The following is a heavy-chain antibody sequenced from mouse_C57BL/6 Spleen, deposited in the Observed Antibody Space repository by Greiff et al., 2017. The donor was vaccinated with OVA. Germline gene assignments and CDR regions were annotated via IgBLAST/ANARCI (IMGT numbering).Heavy chain of an antibody. CDR3: ARPSFYGSAYPYAMDY. D-gene: IGHD1-1*01. Sequence: QVQLQQPGAELVKPGASVKMSCKASGYTFTSYWITWVKQRPGQGLEWIGDIYPGSGSTNYNEKFKSKATLTVDKSSSTAYMQLSSLTSEDSAVYYCARPSFYGSAYPYAMDYWGQGTSVTVSS. V-gene: IGHV1-55*01. CDR1: GYTFTSYW. J-gene: IGHJ4*01. CDR2: IYPGSGST.